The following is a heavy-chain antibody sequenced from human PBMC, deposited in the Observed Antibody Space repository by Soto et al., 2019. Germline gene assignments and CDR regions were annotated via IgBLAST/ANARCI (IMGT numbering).Heavy chain of an antibody. Sequence: QVQLVESGGGVVQPGRSLRLSCAASGFTFSSYGMHWVRQAPGKGLEWVAVISYDGSNKYYADSVKGRFTISRDNSKNTLYLPMNSLRAEDTAVYYCAKDLAPARLPYCSSTSCYVDYYYGMDVWGQGTTVTVSS. CDR1: GFTFSSYG. CDR2: ISYDGSNK. V-gene: IGHV3-30*18. D-gene: IGHD2-2*01. J-gene: IGHJ6*02. CDR3: AKDLAPARLPYCSSTSCYVDYYYGMDV.